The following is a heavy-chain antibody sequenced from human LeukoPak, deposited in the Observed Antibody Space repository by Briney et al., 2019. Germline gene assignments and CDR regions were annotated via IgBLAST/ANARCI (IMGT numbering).Heavy chain of an antibody. CDR3: AHDLDTYGSPRLLDY. Sequence: ESAPTLVKPTEILTPTRTFSGFSLSTNGEGVGWIRQSPGKALEWLALIYWDDDKRYISSLKSRVTITKDTSKNQVVLTLTNMDPVDTGTYYCAHDLDTYGSPRLLDYWGPGTLVIVSS. D-gene: IGHD5-18*01. J-gene: IGHJ4*02. V-gene: IGHV2-5*02. CDR1: GFSLSTNGEG. CDR2: IYWDDDK.